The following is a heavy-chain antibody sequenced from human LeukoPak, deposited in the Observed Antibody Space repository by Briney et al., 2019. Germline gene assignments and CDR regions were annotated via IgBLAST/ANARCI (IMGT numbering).Heavy chain of an antibody. CDR2: IRYDGSNK. CDR3: ARDNRLNLYSSGWYSS. V-gene: IGHV3-30*02. Sequence: GGSLRLSCAASGFTFSSYGMHWVRQAPGKGLEWVAFIRYDGSNKYYADSVKGRFTISRDNSKNTLYLQMNSLRAEDTAVYYCARDNRLNLYSSGWYSSWGQGTLVTVSS. J-gene: IGHJ4*02. CDR1: GFTFSSYG. D-gene: IGHD6-19*01.